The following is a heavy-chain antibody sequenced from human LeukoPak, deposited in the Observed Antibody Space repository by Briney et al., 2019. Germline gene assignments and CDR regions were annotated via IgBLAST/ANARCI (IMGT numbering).Heavy chain of an antibody. J-gene: IGHJ4*02. D-gene: IGHD3-22*01. CDR3: ARAEYYYDSSGYYYAYYFDY. V-gene: IGHV4-59*01. CDR1: GGSITRYY. Sequence: PSETLSLTCTVSGGSITRYYWSWIWQPPGKGLEWIGYIYYSGSTNYNPSLKSRVTISVDTSKNQFSLKLSSVTAADTAVYYCARAEYYYDSSGYYYAYYFDYWGQGTLVTVSS. CDR2: IYYSGST.